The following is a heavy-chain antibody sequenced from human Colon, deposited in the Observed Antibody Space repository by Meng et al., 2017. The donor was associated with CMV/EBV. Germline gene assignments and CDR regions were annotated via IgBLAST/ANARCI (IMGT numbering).Heavy chain of an antibody. D-gene: IGHD6-13*01. V-gene: IGHV4-31*02. CDR2: IYYSEST. J-gene: IGHJ5*02. CDR1: GSIGNGSYY. CDR3: ARRGGQQQLVHWFDP. Sequence: GSIGNGSYYWSWIRQHPGKSLEWIGYIYYSESTYYNPSLKSRVTISVDTSKNQFSLKLSSVTAADTAVYYCARRGGQQQLVHWFDPWGQGTLVTVSS.